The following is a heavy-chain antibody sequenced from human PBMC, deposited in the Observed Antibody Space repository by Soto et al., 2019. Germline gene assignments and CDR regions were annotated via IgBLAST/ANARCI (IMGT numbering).Heavy chain of an antibody. Sequence: PGGSLRLSCAASGFTVSSNYMSWVRQAPGKGLEWVSVIYSGGSTYYADSVKGRFTISRDNSKNTLYLQMNSLRAEDTAVYYCARGPPRYYYDSSGYPHYWGQGTLVTVSS. V-gene: IGHV3-53*01. CDR3: ARGPPRYYYDSSGYPHY. J-gene: IGHJ4*02. D-gene: IGHD3-22*01. CDR2: IYSGGST. CDR1: GFTVSSNY.